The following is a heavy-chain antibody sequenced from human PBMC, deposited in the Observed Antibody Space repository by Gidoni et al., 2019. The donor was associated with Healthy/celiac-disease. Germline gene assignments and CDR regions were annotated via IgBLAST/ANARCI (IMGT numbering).Heavy chain of an antibody. CDR2: IYTSGST. D-gene: IGHD4-4*01. CDR1: GGSISSGSYY. V-gene: IGHV4-61*02. J-gene: IGHJ3*02. CDR3: ARDLQIDAFDI. Sequence: QVQLQESGPGLVKPSQTLSLTCTVSGGSISSGSYYWSWIRQPAGKGLEWIGRIYTSGSTNYNPSLKSRVTMSVDTSKNQFSLKLSSVTAADTAVYYCARDLQIDAFDIWGQGTMVTVSS.